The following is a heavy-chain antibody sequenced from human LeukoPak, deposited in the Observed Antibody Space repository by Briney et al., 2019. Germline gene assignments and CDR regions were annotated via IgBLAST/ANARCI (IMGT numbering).Heavy chain of an antibody. CDR3: ATLGYSYGTDY. V-gene: IGHV4-59*08. J-gene: IGHJ4*02. D-gene: IGHD5-18*01. Sequence: SETLSLTCTVSGGSISSYYWSWIRQPPGKGLEWIGYIYYSGSTNYNPSLKSRVTISVDTSKNQFSLKLSSVTAADTAVYYCATLGYSYGTDYWGQGTLVTVSS. CDR2: IYYSGST. CDR1: GGSISSYY.